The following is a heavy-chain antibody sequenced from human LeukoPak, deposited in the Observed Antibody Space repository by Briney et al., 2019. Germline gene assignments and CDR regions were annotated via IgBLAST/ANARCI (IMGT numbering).Heavy chain of an antibody. CDR3: ARDRGYFDN. CDR2: ITSSSNYI. V-gene: IGHV3-21*01. Sequence: KGLELLSSITSSSNYIYYADSVKGRFTNSRDNVQNSLYLQMNSLRAEDTAMYYCARDRGYFDNWGQGTLVTVSS. J-gene: IGHJ4*02.